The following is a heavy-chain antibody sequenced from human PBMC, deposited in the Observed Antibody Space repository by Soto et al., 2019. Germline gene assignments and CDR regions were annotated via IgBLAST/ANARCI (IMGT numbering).Heavy chain of an antibody. CDR2: ISAHNGNT. CDR1: GYAFTTYG. CDR3: ARGRYGDY. V-gene: IGHV1-18*01. Sequence: VHLVQSGAEVKKPGASVKVSCQASGYAFTTYGITWVRQAPGQGLEWLGWISAHNGNTNYAQKLQGRVTVTRDTSTSTAYMALRRLRSDDTAVYYCARGRYGDYWGQGALVTVSS. J-gene: IGHJ4*02. D-gene: IGHD1-1*01.